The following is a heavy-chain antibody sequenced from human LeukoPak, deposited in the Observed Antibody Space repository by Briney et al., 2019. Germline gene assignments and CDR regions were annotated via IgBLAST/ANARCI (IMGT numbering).Heavy chain of an antibody. J-gene: IGHJ4*02. D-gene: IGHD2-2*01. CDR3: ARDSRQAFDY. V-gene: IGHV3-33*01. CDR2: IWYDGSNK. CDR1: GFTFSSYG. Sequence: GRSLRLSCAASGFTFSSYGMHWVRQAPGKGLEWVAVIWYDGSNKYYADSVKGRFTISRDNSKNTLYMQMNSLRAEDTAVYYCARDSRQAFDYCGQGTLVTVSS.